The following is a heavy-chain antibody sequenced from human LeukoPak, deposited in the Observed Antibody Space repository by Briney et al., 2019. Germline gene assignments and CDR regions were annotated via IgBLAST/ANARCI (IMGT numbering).Heavy chain of an antibody. CDR1: GGTFSSYA. CDR3: ARDGSITIFGVVTQHGMDV. J-gene: IGHJ6*02. V-gene: IGHV1-69*06. D-gene: IGHD3-3*01. CDR2: IIPIFGTA. Sequence: SVKVSCKASGGTFSSYAISWVRQAPGQGLEWMGGIIPIFGTANYAQKFQGRVTITADKSTSTAYMELSSLRSEDTAVYYCARDGSITIFGVVTQHGMDVWGQGTTVTVSS.